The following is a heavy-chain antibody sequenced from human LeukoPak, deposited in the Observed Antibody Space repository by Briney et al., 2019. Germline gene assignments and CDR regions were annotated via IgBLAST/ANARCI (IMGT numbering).Heavy chain of an antibody. CDR1: GFSFSDSW. Sequence: GGSLRLSCAASGFSFSDSWMSWVRQAPGKGLEWVANMNPDGSGKYYVDSVRGRFTVPRDNAKNTVYLQMNSLRAEDTAVYYCGRDPAWGAIDYWGQGTLVTVSS. CDR2: MNPDGSGK. V-gene: IGHV3-7*01. J-gene: IGHJ4*02. D-gene: IGHD7-27*01. CDR3: GRDPAWGAIDY.